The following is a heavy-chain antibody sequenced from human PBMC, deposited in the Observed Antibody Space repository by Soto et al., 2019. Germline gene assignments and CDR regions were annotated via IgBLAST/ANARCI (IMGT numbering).Heavy chain of an antibody. V-gene: IGHV4-30-2*01. D-gene: IGHD4-4*01. J-gene: IGHJ4*02. CDR3: ARTHDYSNYVFDY. CDR2: IYHSGST. CDR1: GGSISSGGYS. Sequence: PSETLSLTCAVSGGSISSGGYSWSWIRQPPGKGLEWIGYIYHSGSTYYNPSLKSRVTISVDRPKNQFSLKLSSVTAANTAVYYCARTHDYSNYVFDYWGQGTLVTVSS.